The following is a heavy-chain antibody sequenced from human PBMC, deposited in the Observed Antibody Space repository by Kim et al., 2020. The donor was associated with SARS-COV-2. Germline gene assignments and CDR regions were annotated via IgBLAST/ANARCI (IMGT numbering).Heavy chain of an antibody. D-gene: IGHD6-19*01. CDR1: GFTFSSYG. CDR2: ISYDGSNK. J-gene: IGHJ6*02. CDR3: ARDIAEQWLVLYGMDV. Sequence: GGSLRLSCAASGFTFSSYGMHWVRQAPGKGLEWVAVISYDGSNKYYADSVKGRFTISRDNSKNTLYLQMNSLRAEDTAVYYCARDIAEQWLVLYGMDVWGQGTTVTVSS. V-gene: IGHV3-33*05.